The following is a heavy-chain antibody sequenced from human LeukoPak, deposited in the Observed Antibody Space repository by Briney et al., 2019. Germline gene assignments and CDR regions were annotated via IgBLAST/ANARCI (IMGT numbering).Heavy chain of an antibody. V-gene: IGHV3-66*01. CDR3: AKDKAPGSWHTPSDF. D-gene: IGHD6-13*01. CDR2: IYSGDST. Sequence: GGSLRLSCAASGFAVSGNYLSWVRQAPGKGLEWVSLIYSGDSTYYADSVKGRFTISRDNSKNTLYLQMNSLRADDTAKYYCAKDKAPGSWHTPSDFWGQGTLVTVSS. J-gene: IGHJ4*02. CDR1: GFAVSGNY.